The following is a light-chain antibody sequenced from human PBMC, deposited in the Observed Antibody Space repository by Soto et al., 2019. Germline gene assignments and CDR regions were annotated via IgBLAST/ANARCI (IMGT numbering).Light chain of an antibody. CDR1: QSIRRY. Sequence: DIQMTQSPSSLSASVGDRVTITCRASQSIRRYLNWYHQKPGKTPQLLIYGASNLQSGAPSRFTGSGSGTHVTLTISSLQPEDFATYYCQQSYTTPYTFGQGTKLEIK. CDR3: QQSYTTPYT. V-gene: IGKV1-39*01. J-gene: IGKJ2*01. CDR2: GAS.